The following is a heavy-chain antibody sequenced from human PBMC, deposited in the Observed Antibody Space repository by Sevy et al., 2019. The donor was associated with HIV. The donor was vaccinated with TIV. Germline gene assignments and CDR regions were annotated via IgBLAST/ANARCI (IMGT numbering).Heavy chain of an antibody. CDR1: GFTFYDNS. CDR3: AREGCTRPHDY. J-gene: IGHJ4*02. D-gene: IGHD2-8*01. Sequence: GGSLRLSCAASGFTFYDNSMSWIHQAPGKELEWVATLSFGCGKINYADSVKGRFTISRDNSKNSFYLQMDNLRVEDTALYYCAREGCTRPHDYWGQGTRVTVSS. V-gene: IGHV3-23*01. CDR2: LSFGCGKI.